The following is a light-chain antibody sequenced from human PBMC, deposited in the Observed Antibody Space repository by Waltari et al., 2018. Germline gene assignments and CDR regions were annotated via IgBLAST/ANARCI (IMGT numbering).Light chain of an antibody. CDR3: QKYGTLPAT. CDR1: QSVRRT. V-gene: IGKV3-20*01. CDR2: DAS. J-gene: IGKJ1*01. Sequence: EIVLTQSPGPLSLSPGERATLSCTASQSVRRTLAWYQQKPGQAPRLLIYDASTRATGIPDRFSGSGSGTDFSLTISRLEPEDFAVYYCQKYGTLPATFGQGTKVEIK.